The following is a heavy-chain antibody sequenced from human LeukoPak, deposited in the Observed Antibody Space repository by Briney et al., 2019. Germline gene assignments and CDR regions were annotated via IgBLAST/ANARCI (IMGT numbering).Heavy chain of an antibody. CDR1: GGSISSYY. D-gene: IGHD1-26*01. CDR3: ARVRIVGATREYYFDY. CDR2: IYYSGST. J-gene: IGHJ4*02. Sequence: SETLSLTCTVSGGSISSYYWSWIRQPPGKGLEWIGYIYYSGSTNYNPSLKSRVTISVDTSENQFSLKLSSVTAADTAVYYCARVRIVGATREYYFDYWGQGTLVTVSS. V-gene: IGHV4-59*01.